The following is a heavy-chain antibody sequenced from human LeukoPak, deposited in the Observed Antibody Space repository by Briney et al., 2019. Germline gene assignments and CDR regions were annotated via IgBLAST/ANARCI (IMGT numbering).Heavy chain of an antibody. V-gene: IGHV1-18*01. CDR3: ARVILSGVAAAGTGGFDY. J-gene: IGHJ4*02. CDR2: ISAYNGNT. D-gene: IGHD6-13*01. Sequence: GASVKVSCKASGYTFTSYGISWVRQAPGQGLEWMGWISAYNGNTNYAQKLQGRVTMTTGTSTSTAYMELRSLRSDDTAVYYCARVILSGVAAAGTGGFDYWGQGTLVTVSS. CDR1: GYTFTSYG.